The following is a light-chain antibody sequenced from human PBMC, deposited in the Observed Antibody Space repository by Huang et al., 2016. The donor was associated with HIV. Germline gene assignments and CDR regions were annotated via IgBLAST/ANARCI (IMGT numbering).Light chain of an antibody. Sequence: EIVLTQSPASLSWYPGESVTLFCRASQNIDTSLAWYQQKPGQSPRLLIYDASQRAPGVPDRFTGSGSGTDFTLTISRLESDDFAVYFCQQRASWLTFGGGTKVEVK. CDR3: QQRASWLT. CDR2: DAS. J-gene: IGKJ4*01. V-gene: IGKV3-11*01. CDR1: QNIDTS.